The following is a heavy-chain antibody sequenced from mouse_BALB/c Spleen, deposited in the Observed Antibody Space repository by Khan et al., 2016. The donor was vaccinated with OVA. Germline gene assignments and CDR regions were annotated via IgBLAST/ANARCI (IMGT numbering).Heavy chain of an antibody. D-gene: IGHD2-1*01. J-gene: IGHJ4*01. V-gene: IGHV2-6-7*01. Sequence: QVQLKQSGPGLVAPSQSLSITCTVSGFSLTGYGVNWVRQPPGKGLEWLGMIWGDGSTDYNSALKSRLSITKDNSKSQVFLKMNSLQTDDTTSYYCARADYANYSEAMDYWGQGNSVTVSS. CDR1: GFSLTGYG. CDR3: ARADYANYSEAMDY. CDR2: IWGDGST.